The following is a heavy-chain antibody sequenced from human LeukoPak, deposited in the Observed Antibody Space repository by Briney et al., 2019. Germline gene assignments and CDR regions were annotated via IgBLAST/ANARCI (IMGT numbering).Heavy chain of an antibody. D-gene: IGHD3-16*01. Sequence: SETLSLTCTVSGDSISSSWWAWIRQPPGKGLEWIGYISYSGTPTSYNPSLKSRVTISIDTSRNQFSLKLSSVTAADTAVYYCARDSRGGGPDFDYWGQGTLVTVSS. V-gene: IGHV4-59*01. CDR3: ARDSRGGGPDFDY. CDR2: ISYSGTPT. J-gene: IGHJ4*02. CDR1: GDSISSSW.